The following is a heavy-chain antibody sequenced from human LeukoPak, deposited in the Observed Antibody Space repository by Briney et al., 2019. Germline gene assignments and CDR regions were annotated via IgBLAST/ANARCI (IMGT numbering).Heavy chain of an antibody. J-gene: IGHJ5*02. V-gene: IGHV3-23*01. D-gene: IGHD3-10*01. CDR1: GFTFRSYA. CDR2: ISGSGGST. CDR3: AKDPFMVRGVRNNWFDP. Sequence: PGGSLRLSCAASGFTFRSYAMSWVRQTPGKGLEWVSAISGSGGSTYYADSVKGRFTISRDNSKNTLYLQMNSLRAGDTAVYYCAKDPFMVRGVRNNWFDPWGQGTLVTVSS.